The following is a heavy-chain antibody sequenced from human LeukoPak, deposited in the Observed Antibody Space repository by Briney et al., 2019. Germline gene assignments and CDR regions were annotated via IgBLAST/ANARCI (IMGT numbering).Heavy chain of an antibody. Sequence: GGSLRLSCAASGFTFSSYAMSWVRQAPGKGLEWVSAISGSGGSTYYTDSVKGRFTISRDNSKNTVYLQMNSLRAEDTAVYYCARDGTFRADYWGQGTLVTVSS. J-gene: IGHJ4*02. D-gene: IGHD1-26*01. CDR3: ARDGTFRADY. V-gene: IGHV3-23*01. CDR2: ISGSGGST. CDR1: GFTFSSYA.